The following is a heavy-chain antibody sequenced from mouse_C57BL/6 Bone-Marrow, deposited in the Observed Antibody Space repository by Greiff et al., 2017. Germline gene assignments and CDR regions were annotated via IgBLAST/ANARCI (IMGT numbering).Heavy chain of an antibody. D-gene: IGHD2-12*01. V-gene: IGHV5-4*01. CDR1: GFTFSSYA. CDR2: ISDGGSYT. Sequence: EVQRVESGGSLVKPGGSLKLSCAASGFTFSSYAMSWVRQTPEKRLEWVATISDGGSYTYYPDNVKGRFTISRDNAKNNLYLVMSHLKSEDTAMYYCARPDYSFYAMDYWGQGTSVTVSS. CDR3: ARPDYSFYAMDY. J-gene: IGHJ4*01.